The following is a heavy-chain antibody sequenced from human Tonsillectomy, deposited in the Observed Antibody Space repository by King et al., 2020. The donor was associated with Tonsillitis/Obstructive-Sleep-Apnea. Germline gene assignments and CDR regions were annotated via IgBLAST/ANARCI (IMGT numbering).Heavy chain of an antibody. CDR2: IYYSGST. CDR1: GGSISSGGYY. D-gene: IGHD4-17*01. J-gene: IGHJ3*02. CDR3: ARENYGDYGPNVGAFDI. Sequence: QLQESGPGPVKPSQTLSLTCTVSGGSISSGGYYWSWIRQHPGKGLEWIGYIYYSGSTYYNPSLKSRVGISVDTSKNQFSLKLSSVTAADTALYYCARENYGDYGPNVGAFDIWGQGTMVTVSS. V-gene: IGHV4-31*03.